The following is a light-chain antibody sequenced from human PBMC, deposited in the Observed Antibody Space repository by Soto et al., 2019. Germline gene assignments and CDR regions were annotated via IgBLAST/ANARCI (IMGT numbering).Light chain of an antibody. J-gene: IGKJ5*01. Sequence: EIVLTQSPGTLSLSPGERATLSCRASQSVSSYLAWYQQKPGQAPRLLIYGASTRATGIPARFSGSGSGTEFTLTISSLQSEDFAVYYCQQYSIWRTFGQGTRLEIK. CDR1: QSVSSY. V-gene: IGKV3-15*01. CDR2: GAS. CDR3: QQYSIWRT.